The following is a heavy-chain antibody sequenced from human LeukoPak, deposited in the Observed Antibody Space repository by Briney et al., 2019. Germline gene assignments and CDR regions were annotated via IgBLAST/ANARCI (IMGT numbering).Heavy chain of an antibody. CDR3: ARDRGAYCSSTSCYVDWFDP. CDR2: ISAYNGNT. D-gene: IGHD2-2*01. V-gene: IGHV1-18*01. CDR1: GYTFTSYG. Sequence: ASVKVSCKASGYTFTSYGISWVRRAPGQGLEWMGWISAYNGNTNYAQKLQGRVTMTTDTSTSTAYMELSSLRSEDTAVYYCARDRGAYCSSTSCYVDWFDPWGQGTLVTVSS. J-gene: IGHJ5*02.